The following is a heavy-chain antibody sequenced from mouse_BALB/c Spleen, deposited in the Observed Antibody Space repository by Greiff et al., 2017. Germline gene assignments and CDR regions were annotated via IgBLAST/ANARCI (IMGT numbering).Heavy chain of an antibody. Sequence: DVMLVESGGGLVQPGGSLKLSCAASGFTFSSYGMSWVRQTPDKRLELVATINSNGGSTYYPDSVKGRFTISRDNAKNTLYLQMSSLKSEDTAMYYCAREWLRRAMDYWGQGTSVTVSS. J-gene: IGHJ4*01. CDR3: AREWLRRAMDY. CDR2: INSNGGST. D-gene: IGHD2-2*01. CDR1: GFTFSSYG. V-gene: IGHV5-6-3*01.